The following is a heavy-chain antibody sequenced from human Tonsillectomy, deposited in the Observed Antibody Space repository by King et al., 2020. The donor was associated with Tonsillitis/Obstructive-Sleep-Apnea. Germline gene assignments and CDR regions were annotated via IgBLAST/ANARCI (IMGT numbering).Heavy chain of an antibody. CDR2: ISYDGGNK. CDR3: ARGKGCTSTSCYTFYYYYYYMDV. D-gene: IGHD2-2*02. V-gene: IGHV3-30*04. J-gene: IGHJ6*03. Sequence: VQLVESGGGVVQPGRSLRLSCAASGFTFSSYAMHWVRQAPGKGLEWVAVISYDGGNKYYADSVKGRFTISRDNSKNTLYLQMNSLRTEETAVYYCARGKGCTSTSCYTFYYYYYYMDVWGKGTTVTVSS. CDR1: GFTFSSYA.